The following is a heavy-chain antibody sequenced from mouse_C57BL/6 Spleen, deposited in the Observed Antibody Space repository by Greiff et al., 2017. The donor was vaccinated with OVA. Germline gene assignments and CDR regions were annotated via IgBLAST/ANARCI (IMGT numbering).Heavy chain of an antibody. J-gene: IGHJ1*03. Sequence: VHVKQSGPELVKPGDSVKISCKASGYSFTGYFMNWVMQSHGKSLEWIGRINPYNGDTFYNQKFKGKATLTVDKSSSTAHMELRSLTSEDSAVYYCARGGLYYYGSSHWYFDVWGTGTTVTVSS. CDR3: ARGGLYYYGSSHWYFDV. D-gene: IGHD1-1*01. CDR1: GYSFTGYF. V-gene: IGHV1-20*01. CDR2: INPYNGDT.